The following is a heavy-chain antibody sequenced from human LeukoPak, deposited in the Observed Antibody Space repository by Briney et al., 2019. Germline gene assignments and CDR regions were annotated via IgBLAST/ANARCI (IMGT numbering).Heavy chain of an antibody. CDR1: GITFSSYS. CDR2: ISSFSGTI. D-gene: IGHD6-19*01. J-gene: IGHJ4*02. V-gene: IGHV3-48*04. CDR3: AKNVGSGWYFHFDY. Sequence: GGSLRLSCVASGITFSSYSMNWVRQAPGKGLEWVSYISSFSGTIDYADSVKGRFTISRDNAKNSLYLQMNSLRAEDTALYYCAKNVGSGWYFHFDYWGQGTLVTVSS.